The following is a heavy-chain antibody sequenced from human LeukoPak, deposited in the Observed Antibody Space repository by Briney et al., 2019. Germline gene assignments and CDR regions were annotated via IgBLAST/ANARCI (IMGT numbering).Heavy chain of an antibody. J-gene: IGHJ4*02. Sequence: SETLSLTCTVSGYSISSGYYWGWIRQPPGKGLEWIGSIYHSGRTFYNPSLKSRVTISVDTSKNQFSLKLTSVTAADTAVYYCARGSMTYYYDSSGGVDCWGQGTLVTVSS. V-gene: IGHV4-38-2*02. CDR2: IYHSGRT. D-gene: IGHD3-22*01. CDR3: ARGSMTYYYDSSGGVDC. CDR1: GYSISSGYY.